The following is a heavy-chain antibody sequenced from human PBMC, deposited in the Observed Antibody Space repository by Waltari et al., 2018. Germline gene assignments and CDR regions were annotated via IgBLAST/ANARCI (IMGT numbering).Heavy chain of an antibody. D-gene: IGHD2-2*01. CDR3: ASSRLAWGYCSSTSCSDAEYFQH. CDR2: IYHSGSP. CDR1: GYSISRGYS. V-gene: IGHV4-38-2*01. Sequence: QVQLQESGPGLVKPSETLSLTCAVSGYSISRGYSWGWIRQPPGKGLVWIGSIYHSGSPYYNPSLKSRVTISVDTSKNQFSLKLSSVTAADTAVYYCASSRLAWGYCSSTSCSDAEYFQHWGQGTLVTVSS. J-gene: IGHJ1*01.